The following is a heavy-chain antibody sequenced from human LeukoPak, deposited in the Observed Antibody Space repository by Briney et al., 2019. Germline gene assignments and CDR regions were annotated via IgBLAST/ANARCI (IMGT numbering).Heavy chain of an antibody. V-gene: IGHV4-4*07. CDR1: GGSISSYY. CDR3: ARDFGKRFLEWEGDWIDP. Sequence: SETLSLTCTVSGGSISSYYWSWIRQPAGKGLEWIGRIYTSGSTNYNPSLKSRVTMSVDTSKNQFSLKLSSVTAADTAVYYCARDFGKRFLEWEGDWIDPWGQGTLVTVSS. D-gene: IGHD3-3*01. CDR2: IYTSGST. J-gene: IGHJ5*02.